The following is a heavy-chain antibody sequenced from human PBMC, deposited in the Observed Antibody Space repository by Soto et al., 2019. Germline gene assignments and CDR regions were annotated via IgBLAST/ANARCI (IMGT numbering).Heavy chain of an antibody. CDR3: AKDRTNWNSFTCFDP. J-gene: IGHJ5*02. Sequence: GGSLRLSCAASGFSFSTYAMNWVRQAPGKGLEWVSVIDGGGGSIHYAGSVKGRFTISRDNSRNTLYLQMNSLRAEDTAVYYCAKDRTNWNSFTCFDPWGQGTLVTVSS. CDR1: GFSFSTYA. CDR2: IDGGGGSI. V-gene: IGHV3-23*01. D-gene: IGHD1-7*01.